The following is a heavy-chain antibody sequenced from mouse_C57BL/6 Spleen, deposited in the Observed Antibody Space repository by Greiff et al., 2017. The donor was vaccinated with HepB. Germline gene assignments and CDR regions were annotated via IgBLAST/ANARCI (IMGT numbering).Heavy chain of an antibody. Sequence: EVKLQESGPGLVKPSQSLSLTCSVTGYSITSCYYWNCLRPSPGNKLEWMGYISYDGSNNSNPSLKNRISITRDKSKNQFFLKLNSVTTEDTATDYCARGMYGYDGFAYWGQGTLVTVSA. D-gene: IGHD2-2*01. CDR3: ARGMYGYDGFAY. J-gene: IGHJ3*01. V-gene: IGHV3-6*01. CDR2: ISYDGSN. CDR1: GYSITSCYY.